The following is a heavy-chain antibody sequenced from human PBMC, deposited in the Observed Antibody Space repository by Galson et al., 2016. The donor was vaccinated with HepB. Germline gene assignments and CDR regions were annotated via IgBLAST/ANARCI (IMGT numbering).Heavy chain of an antibody. CDR3: ARHPGLELLDY. D-gene: IGHD1-7*01. V-gene: IGHV4-39*01. CDR1: GGSISGRSYY. CDR2: IYHGGNT. J-gene: IGHJ4*02. Sequence: SETLSLTCTVSGGSISGRSYYWGWIRQPPGKGLEWIGSIYHGGNTYHNPSLKSRVTISVDTSKNQFSLKLSSVTAADTAVDYCARHPGLELLDYWGQGTLVTVSS.